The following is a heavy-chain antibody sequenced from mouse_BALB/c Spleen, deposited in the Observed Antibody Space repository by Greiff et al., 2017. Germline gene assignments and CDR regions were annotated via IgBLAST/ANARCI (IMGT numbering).Heavy chain of an antibody. D-gene: IGHD1-1*01. CDR3: ARGFITTGMDY. Sequence: EVQRVESGPGLVKPSQSLSLTCSVTGYSITSGYYWNWIRQFPGNKLEWMGYISYDGSNNYNPSLKNRISITRDTSKNQFFLKLNSVTTEDTATYYCARGFITTGMDYWGQGTSVTVSS. J-gene: IGHJ4*01. CDR1: GYSITSGYY. V-gene: IGHV3-6*02. CDR2: ISYDGSN.